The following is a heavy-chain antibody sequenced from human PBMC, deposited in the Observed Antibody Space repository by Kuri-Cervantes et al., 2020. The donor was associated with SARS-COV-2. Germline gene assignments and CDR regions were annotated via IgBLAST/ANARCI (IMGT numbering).Heavy chain of an antibody. J-gene: IGHJ4*02. CDR2: INAGNGNT. D-gene: IGHD3-10*01. V-gene: IGHV1-3*01. CDR1: GYTFTSYA. Sequence: ASVKVSCKASGYTFTSYAMHWVRQAPGQRLEWMGWINAGNGNTKYSQKFQGRVTITRDTSASTAYMELSSLRSEDTAVYYCARDYGSGSYYSDYFDYWGQGTLVTVSS. CDR3: ARDYGSGSYYSDYFDY.